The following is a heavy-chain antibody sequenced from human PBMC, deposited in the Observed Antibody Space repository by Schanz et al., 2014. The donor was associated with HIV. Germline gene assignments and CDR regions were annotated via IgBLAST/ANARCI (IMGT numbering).Heavy chain of an antibody. J-gene: IGHJ6*02. CDR2: VSFDGSKK. V-gene: IGHV3-30*03. CDR3: TRGRFLERGGMDV. D-gene: IGHD3-3*01. CDR1: GFTFDSYG. Sequence: QVQLVESGGGVVQPGRSLRLSCAASGFTFDSYGIHWVRQAPGKGLEWVAVVSFDGSKKYYADSVKGRFTISRDNSKSTLSLQMNSLRPEDTAVYFCTRGRFLERGGMDVWGQGTTVAVSS.